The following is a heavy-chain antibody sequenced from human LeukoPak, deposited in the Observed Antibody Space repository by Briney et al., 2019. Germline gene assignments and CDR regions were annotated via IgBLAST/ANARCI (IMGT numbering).Heavy chain of an antibody. V-gene: IGHV4-38-2*02. Sequence: PSETLSLTCTVSGYSISSGYYWGWIRPPPGKGLEWIGSIYHSGSTYYNPSLKSRVTISVDTSKNQFSLKLSSVTAADTAVYYCARVERLGGGSGSYSIDYWGQGTLVAVSS. D-gene: IGHD3-10*01. CDR2: IYHSGST. J-gene: IGHJ4*02. CDR3: ARVERLGGGSGSYSIDY. CDR1: GYSISSGYY.